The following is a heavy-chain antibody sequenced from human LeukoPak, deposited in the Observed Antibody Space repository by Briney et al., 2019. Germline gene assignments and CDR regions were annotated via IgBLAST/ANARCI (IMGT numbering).Heavy chain of an antibody. D-gene: IGHD4-17*01. Sequence: SETLSLTCTVSGGSISSYYWSWIRQPPGKGLEWIGYIYYSGSTNYNPSLKSRVTISVDTSQNQFSLKLSSVTAADTAVYYCARGGDPPYYFDYWGQGTLVTVSS. CDR2: IYYSGST. CDR3: ARGGDPPYYFDY. J-gene: IGHJ4*02. V-gene: IGHV4-59*01. CDR1: GGSISSYY.